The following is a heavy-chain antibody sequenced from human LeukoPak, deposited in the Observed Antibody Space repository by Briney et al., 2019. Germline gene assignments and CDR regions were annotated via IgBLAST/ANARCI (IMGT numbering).Heavy chain of an antibody. V-gene: IGHV3-30-3*01. CDR1: GFNFNIYA. J-gene: IGHJ6*02. Sequence: GGSLRLSCAASGFNFNIYAMHWVRQAPDKAPEWVAVISYDGNNKYYADSVKGRFTISRDISKSTLFLQMNSLTSEDTAIYYCARDLSRAYYALDVWGQGTTVSVYS. CDR3: ARDLSRAYYALDV. CDR2: ISYDGNNK.